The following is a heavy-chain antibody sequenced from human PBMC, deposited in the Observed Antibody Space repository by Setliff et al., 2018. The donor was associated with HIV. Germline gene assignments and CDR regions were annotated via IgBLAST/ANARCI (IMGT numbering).Heavy chain of an antibody. CDR1: GYTFTSYE. Sequence: ASVKVSCKASGYTFTSYEINWVRQATGQGLEWMGWMNPNSGNTGYAQKFQGRVTMTRNTSISTAYMELSSLRSEDTAVYYCARDTVKATFSDYWGQGTLVTVSS. V-gene: IGHV1-8*02. J-gene: IGHJ4*02. D-gene: IGHD4-17*01. CDR2: MNPNSGNT. CDR3: ARDTVKATFSDY.